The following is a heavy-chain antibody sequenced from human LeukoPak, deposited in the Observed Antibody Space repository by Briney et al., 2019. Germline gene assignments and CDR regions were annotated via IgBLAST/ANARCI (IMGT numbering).Heavy chain of an antibody. J-gene: IGHJ4*02. CDR2: IYTSGST. D-gene: IGHD4-17*01. CDR1: GGSISSYY. V-gene: IGHV4-4*07. Sequence: SETLSLTCTVSGGSISSYYWSWIRQPAGKGLEWIGRIYTSGSTNYNPSLKSRVTMSVDTSKNQFSLKLSSVTAADTAVYYCARVTPDYGDYVGYFDYWGQGTLVTVSS. CDR3: ARVTPDYGDYVGYFDY.